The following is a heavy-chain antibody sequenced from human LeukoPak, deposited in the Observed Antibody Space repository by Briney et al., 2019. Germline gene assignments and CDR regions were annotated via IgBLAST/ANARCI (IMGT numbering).Heavy chain of an antibody. CDR1: GYTFTSYD. CDR3: ARGRVRKGYDSSGYSPPGY. CDR2: MNPDSGNT. Sequence: ASVRVSCKASGYTFTSYDINWVRQATGQGLEWRGWMNPDSGNTGYAQKFQGRVTMTRNTSISTAYMELSSLRSEDTAVYYCARGRVRKGYDSSGYSPPGYWGQGTLVTVSS. V-gene: IGHV1-8*01. D-gene: IGHD3-22*01. J-gene: IGHJ4*02.